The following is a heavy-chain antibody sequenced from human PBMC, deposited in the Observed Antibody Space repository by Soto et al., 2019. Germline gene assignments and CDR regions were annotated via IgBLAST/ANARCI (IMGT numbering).Heavy chain of an antibody. D-gene: IGHD3-16*01. CDR1: GGSVSSGSYY. CDR3: ARFGVTVDY. CDR2: IYYSGST. V-gene: IGHV4-61*01. Sequence: SETLSLTCTVSGGSVSSGSYYWSWIRQPPGKGLEWVGYIYYSGSTNYNPSLKSRVTISVDTSKNQFSLKLSSVTAADTAVYYCARFGVTVDYWGQGTLVTVSS. J-gene: IGHJ4*02.